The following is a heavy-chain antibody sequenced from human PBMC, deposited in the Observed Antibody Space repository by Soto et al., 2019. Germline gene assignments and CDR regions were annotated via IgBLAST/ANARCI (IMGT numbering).Heavy chain of an antibody. V-gene: IGHV1-69*02. D-gene: IGHD6-19*01. CDR1: GGTFSSYT. CDR2: IIPILGIA. J-gene: IGHJ4*02. CDR3: ARWSGAVAGYAY. Sequence: QVQLVQSGAEVKKPGSSVKVSCKASGGTFSSYTISWVRQAPGQGLEWMGRIIPILGIANYAQKFQGRVTITADKSTSPAYMELSSLRSEDTAVYCCARWSGAVAGYAYWGQGTLVTVSS.